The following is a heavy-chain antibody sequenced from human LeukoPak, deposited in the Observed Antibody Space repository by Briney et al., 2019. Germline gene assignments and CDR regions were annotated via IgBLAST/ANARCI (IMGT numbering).Heavy chain of an antibody. CDR3: ARQYSSSAFDI. Sequence: SETLSLTCTVSGYSISSGYYWGWIRQPPGKGLEWIGSIYHSGSTYYNPSLKSRVTISVDTSKNQFSLKLSSVTAADTAVYYCARQYSSSAFDIWGQGTMVTVSS. D-gene: IGHD6-19*01. CDR1: GYSISSGYY. J-gene: IGHJ3*02. V-gene: IGHV4-38-2*02. CDR2: IYHSGST.